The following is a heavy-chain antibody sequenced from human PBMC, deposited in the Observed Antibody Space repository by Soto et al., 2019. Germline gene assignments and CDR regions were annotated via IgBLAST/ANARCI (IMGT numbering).Heavy chain of an antibody. CDR3: ARDQPGYSYGYGLGY. Sequence: GGSLRLSCAASGFTFSSYGMHWVRQAPGKGLEWVAVIWYDGRNKYYADSVKGRFTISRDNAKNSLYLQMNSLRAEDTAVYYCARDQPGYSYGYGLGYWGQGTLVTVSS. D-gene: IGHD5-18*01. V-gene: IGHV3-33*01. J-gene: IGHJ4*02. CDR1: GFTFSSYG. CDR2: IWYDGRNK.